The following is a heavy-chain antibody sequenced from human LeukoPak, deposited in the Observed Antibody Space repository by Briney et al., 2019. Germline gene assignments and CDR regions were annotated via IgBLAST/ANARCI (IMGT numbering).Heavy chain of an antibody. V-gene: IGHV3-74*01. CDR1: GFTFSSDW. Sequence: GGSLRLSCAASGFTFSSDWMHWVRQAPGKGLVWVSRSNPDGSYTNYADSVKGRFTISKDNAKNTLYLQMNSLRAEDTAVYYCIRELGGNRDVWGKGTTVTVSS. J-gene: IGHJ6*04. D-gene: IGHD3-16*01. CDR3: IRELGGNRDV. CDR2: SNPDGSYT.